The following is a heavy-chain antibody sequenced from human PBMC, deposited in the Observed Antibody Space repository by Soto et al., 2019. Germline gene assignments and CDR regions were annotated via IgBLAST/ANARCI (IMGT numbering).Heavy chain of an antibody. V-gene: IGHV3-30*18. CDR3: AKDNIVGATSPPGLDY. Sequence: GGSLRLSCAASGFTFSSYGMQWVRQAPGKGLEWVAVISYDGSKKNYADSVKGRFTISRDNSKNTLYLEMNSLRAEDTAVYYCAKDNIVGATSPPGLDYWGQGTLVTVSS. D-gene: IGHD1-26*01. J-gene: IGHJ4*02. CDR1: GFTFSSYG. CDR2: ISYDGSKK.